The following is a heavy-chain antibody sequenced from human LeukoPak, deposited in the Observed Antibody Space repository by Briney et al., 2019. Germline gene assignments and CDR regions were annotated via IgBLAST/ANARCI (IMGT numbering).Heavy chain of an antibody. V-gene: IGHV3-21*01. Sequence: GGSLRLSCAASGFTFSSYSMNWVRQAPGKGLEWVSSISSSSSYIYYADSVKGRFTISRDNAKNSLYLQMNSLRAEDTAVYYCARAKDYGGNLDYWGQGTLVTASS. CDR2: ISSSSSYI. CDR1: GFTFSSYS. CDR3: ARAKDYGGNLDY. D-gene: IGHD4-23*01. J-gene: IGHJ4*02.